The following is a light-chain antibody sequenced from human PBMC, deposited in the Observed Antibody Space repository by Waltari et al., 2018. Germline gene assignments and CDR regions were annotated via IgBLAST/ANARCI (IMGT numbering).Light chain of an antibody. J-gene: IGKJ1*01. Sequence: DIVMTQSPATLSVSPGGRATPSCRASQSVGTNLAWYQQRPGQAPRLLLYGASSRATGIPARFSGSGSGTDFTLTINSLQPEDFALYYCQQYHNWPPWAFGQGTKVEIK. V-gene: IGKV3-15*01. CDR1: QSVGTN. CDR3: QQYHNWPPWA. CDR2: GAS.